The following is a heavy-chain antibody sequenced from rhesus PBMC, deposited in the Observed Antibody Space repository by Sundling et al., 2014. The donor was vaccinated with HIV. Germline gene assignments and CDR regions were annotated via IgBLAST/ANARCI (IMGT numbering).Heavy chain of an antibody. Sequence: QVQLQESGPGLVKPSETLSLTCAVSGGSISSGYYYWSWIRQPPGKGLEWIGRIDGSRGRTDYNPSLKSRVTISTDTSKNQLSLKLRSATAADTAVYFCANGYLRPYDYWGQGVLVTVSS. D-gene: IGHD5-24*01. CDR1: GGSISSGYYY. J-gene: IGHJ4*01. V-gene: IGHV4-160*01. CDR3: ANGYLRPYDY. CDR2: IDGSRGRT.